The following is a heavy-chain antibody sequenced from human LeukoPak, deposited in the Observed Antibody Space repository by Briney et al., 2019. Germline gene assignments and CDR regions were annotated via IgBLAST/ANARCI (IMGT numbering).Heavy chain of an antibody. CDR1: GFTFSSYE. CDR3: ARSADYYYYYYYMDV. D-gene: IGHD3-3*01. J-gene: IGHJ6*03. V-gene: IGHV3-48*03. Sequence: GGSLRPSCAASGFTFSSYEMNWVRQAPGKGLEWVSYISSSGSTIYYADSVKGRFTISRDNAKNSLYLQMNSLRAEDTAVYYCARSADYYYYYYYMDVWGKGTTVTVSS. CDR2: ISSSGSTI.